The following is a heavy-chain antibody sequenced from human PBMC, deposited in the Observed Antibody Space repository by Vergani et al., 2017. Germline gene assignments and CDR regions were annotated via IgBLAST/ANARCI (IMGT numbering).Heavy chain of an antibody. CDR2: IRNDGSNK. Sequence: QVQLVESGGGVVQPGGSLRLSCAASGFTFSSYGMHWVRQAPGKGLEWVAFIRNDGSNKYYVDSVKGRFTISRDNSKNTLYLQMNSLRAEDTAVYYCAKERYGDYALVFDPWGQGTLVTVSS. J-gene: IGHJ5*02. CDR1: GFTFSSYG. CDR3: AKERYGDYALVFDP. D-gene: IGHD4-17*01. V-gene: IGHV3-30*02.